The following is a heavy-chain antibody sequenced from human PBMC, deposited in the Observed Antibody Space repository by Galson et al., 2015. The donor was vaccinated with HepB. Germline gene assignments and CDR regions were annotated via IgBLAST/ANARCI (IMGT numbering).Heavy chain of an antibody. CDR2: VIPLFGTA. CDR3: ARENYDILTGYFETQLVY. J-gene: IGHJ4*02. V-gene: IGHV1-69*08. Sequence: SVKVSCKASGGSFSNYTINWVRQAPGQGLEWMGRVIPLFGTANCAQKFQDRVTITADKSTTTAYMLLSSLRSEDTAVYYCARENYDILTGYFETQLVYWGQGTLVSV. CDR1: GGSFSNYT. D-gene: IGHD3-9*01.